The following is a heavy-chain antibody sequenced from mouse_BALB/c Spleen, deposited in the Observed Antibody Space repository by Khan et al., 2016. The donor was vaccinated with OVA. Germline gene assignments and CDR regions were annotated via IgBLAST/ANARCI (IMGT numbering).Heavy chain of an antibody. CDR1: GYTFTTYW. J-gene: IGHJ3*01. D-gene: IGHD2-1*01. Sequence: QVQLQQSGAELAKPGASMKMSCKASGYTFTTYWMHWVKQRSGQGLEWIGYIDPTTGYTEYNQKFKDRATLTKDKSSSTAYMQLSSLTSEDSAVYYWARRGLYGIFAYGGQGTLVTVSA. CDR2: IDPTTGYT. CDR3: ARRGLYGIFAY. V-gene: IGHV1-7*01.